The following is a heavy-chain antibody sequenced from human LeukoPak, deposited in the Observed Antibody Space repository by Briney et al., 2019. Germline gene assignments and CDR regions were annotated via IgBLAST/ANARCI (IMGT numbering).Heavy chain of an antibody. CDR2: TYYRSKWST. CDR1: GDSVSSNSAA. J-gene: IGHJ4*02. D-gene: IGHD6-19*01. Sequence: SQTLSLTCAISGDSVSSNSAAWSWIRQSPSRGLEWLGRTYYRSKWSTDYAVSVKSRITINPDTSKNQFSLQLNSVTPEDTAVYYCARGAVAHFDYWGQGTLVTVSS. CDR3: ARGAVAHFDY. V-gene: IGHV6-1*01.